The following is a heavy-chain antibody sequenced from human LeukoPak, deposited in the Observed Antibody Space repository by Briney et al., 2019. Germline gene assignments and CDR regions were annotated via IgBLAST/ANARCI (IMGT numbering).Heavy chain of an antibody. CDR2: ISSGGGTM. V-gene: IGHV3-48*01. D-gene: IGHD3-10*01. CDR3: ARDPAGPGIYYDY. CDR1: GFTSSTYS. Sequence: PGGSLRLSCVASGFTSSTYSMNWVRQAPGKGLEWISYISSGGGTMHYADSVKGRFTISRDNAKNSIYLQMNSLRAEDTAVYYCARDPAGPGIYYDYWGQGTLVTVSS. J-gene: IGHJ4*02.